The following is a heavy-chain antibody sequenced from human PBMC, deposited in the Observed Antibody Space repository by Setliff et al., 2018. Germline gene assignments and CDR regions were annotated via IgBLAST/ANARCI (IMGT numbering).Heavy chain of an antibody. CDR3: LRLVRYCSRTACQRTSGDEV. Sequence: GASVKVSCKASGYTFSSSGITWVRQAPGQGLEWMGWISAYSGNTNYAQKFQGRLTMTTDKSTNMAYLDLRGLRLDDTAIYFCLRLVRYCSRTACQRTSGDEVWGQGTLVTVSS. J-gene: IGHJ4*01. D-gene: IGHD2-8*01. CDR1: GYTFSSSG. CDR2: ISAYSGNT. V-gene: IGHV1-18*01.